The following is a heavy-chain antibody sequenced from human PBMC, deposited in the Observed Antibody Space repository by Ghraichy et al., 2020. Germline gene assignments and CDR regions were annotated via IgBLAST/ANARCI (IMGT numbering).Heavy chain of an antibody. J-gene: IGHJ4*02. Sequence: GESLNISCAASGFTFSSYAMSWVRQAPGKGLEWVSAISGSGGSTYYADSVKGRFTISRDNSKNTLYLQMNSLRAEDTAVYYCAKEGSSGGFDYWGQGTLVTVSS. CDR2: ISGSGGST. D-gene: IGHD6-19*01. CDR3: AKEGSSGGFDY. V-gene: IGHV3-23*01. CDR1: GFTFSSYA.